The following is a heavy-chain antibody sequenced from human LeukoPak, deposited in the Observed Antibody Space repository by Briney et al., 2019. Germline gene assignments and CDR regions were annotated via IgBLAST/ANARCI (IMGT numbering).Heavy chain of an antibody. V-gene: IGHV4-4*02. CDR3: AREGGFYRPLDY. D-gene: IGHD3-3*01. CDR2: VHLDGRT. Sequence: SGTLSLTCGVSGGSITTTNWWTWVRQPPGKGLEWIGEVHLDGRTNYNPSLESRLTISVDLSENHISLRLPSVPAADTAVYYCAREGGFYRPLDYSGQGTLVTVSS. CDR1: GGSITTTNW. J-gene: IGHJ4*02.